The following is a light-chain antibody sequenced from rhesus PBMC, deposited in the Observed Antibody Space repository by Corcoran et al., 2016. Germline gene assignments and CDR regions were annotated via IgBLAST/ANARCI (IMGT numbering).Light chain of an antibody. J-gene: IGKJ1*01. CDR2: SAS. V-gene: IGKV1-46*01. Sequence: DIQMTQSPSSLSASVGDTVTITCRASQSFSSSLAWYQQKPGKAPKLLIYSASSLQSGVPSRFSGSKSGTDFTLTISSLQPEDSASYYCQQYYSYPWTFGQGTKVEIK. CDR3: QQYYSYPWT. CDR1: QSFSSS.